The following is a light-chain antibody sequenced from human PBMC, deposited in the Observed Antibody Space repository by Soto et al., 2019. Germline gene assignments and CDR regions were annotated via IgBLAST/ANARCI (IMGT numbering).Light chain of an antibody. CDR1: QSLASTY. V-gene: IGKV3-20*01. J-gene: IGKJ1*01. CDR2: GAS. CDR3: QQYAGSPTWT. Sequence: ETELTQSPGTLSLSPGERATLCCRASQSLASTYLAWYQQKPGQAPRLLIYGASSRATGIPDRFSGSGSGTDFTLTISSLEPEDVAVYYCQQYAGSPTWTFGQGTKVDI.